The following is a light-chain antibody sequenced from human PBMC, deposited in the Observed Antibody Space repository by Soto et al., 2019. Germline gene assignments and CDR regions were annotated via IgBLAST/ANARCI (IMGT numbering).Light chain of an antibody. CDR3: SSYTSSSTLV. J-gene: IGLJ1*01. CDR1: SSDVGGYKY. V-gene: IGLV2-14*01. Sequence: QSALTQPASVSGSPGQSITISCTGTSSDVGGYKYVSWYQQHPGKAPKLMIYDVSNRPSGVSNRFSGSKSGNTASLTISGLQADDEADYYCSSYTSSSTLVFGTGTKVTVL. CDR2: DVS.